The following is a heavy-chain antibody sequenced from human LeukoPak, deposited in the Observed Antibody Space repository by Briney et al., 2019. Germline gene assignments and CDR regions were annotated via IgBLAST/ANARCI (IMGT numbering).Heavy chain of an antibody. CDR2: ISAYNGNT. Sequence: GASVKVSCKASGYTFTSYGISWVRQAPGQGLEWMGWISAYNGNTNYAQKLQGRVTITADKSTSTAYMELSSLRSEDTAVYYCARVGWELLTAWFDPWGQGTLVTVSS. J-gene: IGHJ5*02. CDR3: ARVGWELLTAWFDP. CDR1: GYTFTSYG. D-gene: IGHD1-26*01. V-gene: IGHV1-18*01.